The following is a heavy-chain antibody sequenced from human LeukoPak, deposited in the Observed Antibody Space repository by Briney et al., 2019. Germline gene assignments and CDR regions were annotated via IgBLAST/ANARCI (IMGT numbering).Heavy chain of an antibody. V-gene: IGHV4-59*01. Sequence: SETLSLTCTASDDSISDYYRGWIRQPPGKGLEWIGNFYNSGRSTYNPSLKSRVTISADTSKNHFSLKLNSVTTADTAVYYCTRGPELLVGATDYYYYMDVWGKGTTVTVSS. CDR2: FYNSGRS. CDR1: DDSISDYY. J-gene: IGHJ6*03. D-gene: IGHD1-26*01. CDR3: TRGPELLVGATDYYYYMDV.